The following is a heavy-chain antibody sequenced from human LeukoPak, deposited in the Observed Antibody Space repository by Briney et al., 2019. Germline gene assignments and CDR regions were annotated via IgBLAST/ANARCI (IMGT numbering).Heavy chain of an antibody. J-gene: IGHJ4*02. D-gene: IGHD3-22*01. CDR2: IYSGGNT. CDR3: ARGRNYYDSGGYYYPFDY. Sequence: GGSLRLSCAASGFTVSSNYMNWVRQAPGKGLEWVSVIYSGGNTYYADSVKGRFTISRDNSKNTLYLQMNSLGAEDTAVYYCARGRNYYDSGGYYYPFDYWGQGTLVTVSS. CDR1: GFTVSSNY. V-gene: IGHV3-66*01.